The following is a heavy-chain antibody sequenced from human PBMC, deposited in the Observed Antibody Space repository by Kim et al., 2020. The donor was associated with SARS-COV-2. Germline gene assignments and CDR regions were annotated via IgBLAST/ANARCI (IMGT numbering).Heavy chain of an antibody. V-gene: IGHV3-9*01. D-gene: IGHD6-6*01. CDR1: GFTFGYYA. Sequence: GGSLRLSCAASGFTFGYYAMHWVRQAPGKGLEWVSFISWNSSSICYADSVKGRFTISRDNAKNSLYLQMNRLRAEDTALYYCAKSGSYSSSPLDYWGQGTLVTVSS. CDR2: ISWNSSSI. CDR3: AKSGSYSSSPLDY. J-gene: IGHJ4*02.